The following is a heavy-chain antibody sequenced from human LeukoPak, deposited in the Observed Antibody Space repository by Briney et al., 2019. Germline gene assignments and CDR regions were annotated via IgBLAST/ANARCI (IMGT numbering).Heavy chain of an antibody. J-gene: IGHJ5*02. V-gene: IGHV4-61*08. CDR3: AREGTAGTNLDWFDP. D-gene: IGHD1-1*01. Sequence: SQTLSLTCAVSGGSISSGGYYWSWIRQPPGKGLEWIGYISYSGSTNFNPSLKSRVTISVDTSKNQFSLKLSSVTAADTAVYYCAREGTAGTNLDWFDPWGQGTLVTVSS. CDR1: GGSISSGGYY. CDR2: ISYSGST.